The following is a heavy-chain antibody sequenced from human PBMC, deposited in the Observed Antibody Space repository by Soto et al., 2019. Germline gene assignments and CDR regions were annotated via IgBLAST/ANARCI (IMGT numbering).Heavy chain of an antibody. V-gene: IGHV1-69*13. D-gene: IGHD4-17*01. Sequence: SVKVSCKASGGTFSSYAISWVRQAPGQGLEWMGGIIPIFGTANYAQKFQGRVTITADESTSTAYMELSSLRSEDTAVYYCARGSSFNLPPLDYGDSQPAYYYYGMDFWGQGTTVTVSS. CDR2: IIPIFGTA. CDR3: ARGSSFNLPPLDYGDSQPAYYYYGMDF. J-gene: IGHJ6*02. CDR1: GGTFSSYA.